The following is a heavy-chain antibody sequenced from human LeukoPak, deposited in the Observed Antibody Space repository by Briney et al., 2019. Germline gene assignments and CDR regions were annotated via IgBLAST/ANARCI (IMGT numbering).Heavy chain of an antibody. D-gene: IGHD6-19*01. J-gene: IGHJ4*02. CDR3: AKVVSEGYSSGWLVDY. CDR1: GFTFSSYA. Sequence: PGGSLRLSCAASGFTFSSYAMSWVRQAPGKGLEWVSAISGSGGSTYYADSVKGRFTISRDNSKNTLYLQMNSLRAEDTAVYYCAKVVSEGYSSGWLVDYWGQGTLSPSPQ. CDR2: ISGSGGST. V-gene: IGHV3-23*01.